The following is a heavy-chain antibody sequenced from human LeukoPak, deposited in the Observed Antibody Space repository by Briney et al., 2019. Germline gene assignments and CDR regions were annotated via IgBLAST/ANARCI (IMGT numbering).Heavy chain of an antibody. D-gene: IGHD6-13*01. CDR1: GGSISSGGYY. CDR2: IYYSGST. V-gene: IGHV4-31*03. J-gene: IGHJ5*02. Sequence: KPSQTLSLTCTVSGGSISSGGYYWSWIRQHPGKGLEWIGYIYYSGSTYYNPSLKSRVTISVDTSKNQFSLKLSSVTAADTAVYYCARTLPLSSSWFSNWFDPWGQGTLVTVSS. CDR3: ARTLPLSSSWFSNWFDP.